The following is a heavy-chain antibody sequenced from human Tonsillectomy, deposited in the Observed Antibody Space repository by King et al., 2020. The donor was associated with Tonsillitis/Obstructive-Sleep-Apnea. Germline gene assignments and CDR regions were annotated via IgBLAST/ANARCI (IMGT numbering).Heavy chain of an antibody. V-gene: IGHV4-59*01. D-gene: IGHD3-22*01. CDR3: ARATTYYYDSSGYFDY. CDR2: VYYSGST. Sequence: VQLQESGTGLVKPSETLSLTCSVSGVSISTYYWNWIRQPPGKGLEWIGYVYYSGSTNYNPSLKSRVTISVDTSKNQFSLKLSSVTAADTAVYYCARATTYYYDSSGYFDYWGQGTLVTVSS. J-gene: IGHJ4*02. CDR1: GVSISTYY.